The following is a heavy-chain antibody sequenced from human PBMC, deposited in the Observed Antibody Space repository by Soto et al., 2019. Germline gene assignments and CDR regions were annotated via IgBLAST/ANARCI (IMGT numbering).Heavy chain of an antibody. CDR2: IIPILDMA. J-gene: IGHJ6*03. Sequence: QVQLVQSGAEVKKPGSSVTVSCKASGGTFSSNTITWVRQAPGHGLEWMGRIIPILDMANYSQKFQSRVTITADKSTSTAYMQLSSLTSEDTATYFCARLPGYSSDSYSPYYYYYMDVWGKGTPVTVSS. V-gene: IGHV1-69*02. CDR3: ARLPGYSSDSYSPYYYYYMDV. D-gene: IGHD6-19*01. CDR1: GGTFSSNT.